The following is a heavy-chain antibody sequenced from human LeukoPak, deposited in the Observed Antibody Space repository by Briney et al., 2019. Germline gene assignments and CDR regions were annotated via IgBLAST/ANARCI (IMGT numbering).Heavy chain of an antibody. Sequence: NASETLSLTCTVSGGSISSYYWSWIRQPPGKGLEWIGYIYYSGSTNYNPSLKSRVTISVDTSKNQFPLKLSSVTAADTAVYYCARLYSSSSWFDPWGQGTLVTVSS. J-gene: IGHJ5*02. CDR3: ARLYSSSSWFDP. V-gene: IGHV4-59*01. CDR1: GGSISSYY. CDR2: IYYSGST. D-gene: IGHD6-6*01.